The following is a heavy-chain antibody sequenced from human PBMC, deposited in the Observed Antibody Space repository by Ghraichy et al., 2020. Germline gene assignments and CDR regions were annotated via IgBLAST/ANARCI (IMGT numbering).Heavy chain of an antibody. CDR3: ARLLRFFEWLSKNWFDP. J-gene: IGHJ5*02. CDR2: IYYSGST. Sequence: EWIGSIYYSGSTYYNPSLKSRVTISVDTSKTQFSLKRSSVTAADTAVYYCARLLRFFEWLSKNWFDPW. D-gene: IGHD3-3*01. V-gene: IGHV4-39*01.